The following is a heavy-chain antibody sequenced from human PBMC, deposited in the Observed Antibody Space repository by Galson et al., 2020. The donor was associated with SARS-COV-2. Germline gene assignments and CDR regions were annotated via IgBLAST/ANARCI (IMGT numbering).Heavy chain of an antibody. CDR2: INSYGNST. CDR3: VRHSSGDY. J-gene: IGHJ4*02. V-gene: IGHV3-74*01. Sequence: GGSLRLSCAASGFSFSAYWMHWVRQAPGKGLVWVSRINSYGNSTNYADSVRGRFIVSRDNAKNMLYLQMNSLRAEATAVYYCVRHSSGDYWGQGTLVTVSS. CDR1: GFSFSAYW. D-gene: IGHD3-22*01.